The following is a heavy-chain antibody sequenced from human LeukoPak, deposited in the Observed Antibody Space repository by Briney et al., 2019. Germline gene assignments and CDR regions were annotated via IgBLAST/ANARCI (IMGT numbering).Heavy chain of an antibody. J-gene: IGHJ3*02. V-gene: IGHV4-39*07. CDR1: GGSISSKSDY. CDR3: ARGLWFGESSDAFDI. Sequence: SETLSLTCTVSGGSISSKSDYWGWIRQPPGKGLEWIGYIYHSGSTYYNPSLKSRVTISVDRSKNQFSLKLSSVTAADTAVYYCARGLWFGESSDAFDIWGQGTMVTVSS. CDR2: IYHSGST. D-gene: IGHD3-10*01.